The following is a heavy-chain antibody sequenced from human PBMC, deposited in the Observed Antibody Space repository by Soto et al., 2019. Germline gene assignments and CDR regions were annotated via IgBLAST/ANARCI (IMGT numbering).Heavy chain of an antibody. J-gene: IGHJ4*02. CDR1: TFTFSNAW. V-gene: IGHV3-15*01. Sequence: GGSLRLSCVVSTFTFSNAWMTWVRQAPGRGLEWIGRIKSVTDGGTRDYAAPVKGRFAISRDDSKNTLYLQMNSLKTEDTAVYYCTSGRSTFGLDSWGQGTLVTVSS. CDR3: TSGRSTFGLDS. D-gene: IGHD3-16*01. CDR2: IKSVTDGGTR.